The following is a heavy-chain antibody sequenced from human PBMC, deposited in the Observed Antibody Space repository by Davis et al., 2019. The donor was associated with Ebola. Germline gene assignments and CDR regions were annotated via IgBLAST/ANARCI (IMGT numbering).Heavy chain of an antibody. CDR1: GGSISSSSYY. CDR2: IYYSGST. J-gene: IGHJ4*02. D-gene: IGHD3-22*01. CDR3: ARGGGVVVMSRVFDY. V-gene: IGHV4-39*07. Sequence: MPSETLSLTCTVSGGSISSSSYYWGWIRQPPGKGLEWIGSIYYSGSTYYNPSLKGRVTISVDTSKKQFSLKLSSVTAADTAVYYCARGGGVVVMSRVFDYWGQGTLVTVSS.